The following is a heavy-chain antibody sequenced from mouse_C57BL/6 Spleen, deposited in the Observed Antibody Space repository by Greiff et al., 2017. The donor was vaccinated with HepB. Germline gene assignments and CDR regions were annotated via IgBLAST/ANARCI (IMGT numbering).Heavy chain of an antibody. CDR3: ATYYYYGSSYHYYAMDY. V-gene: IGHV1-82*01. CDR1: GYAFSSSW. J-gene: IGHJ4*01. D-gene: IGHD1-1*01. Sequence: VQLQQSGPELVKPGASVKISCKASGYAFSSSWMNWVKQRPGKGLEWIGRIYPGDGDTNYNGKFKGKATLTADKSSSTAYMQLSSLTSEDSAVYFCATYYYYGSSYHYYAMDYWGQGTSVTVSS. CDR2: IYPGDGDT.